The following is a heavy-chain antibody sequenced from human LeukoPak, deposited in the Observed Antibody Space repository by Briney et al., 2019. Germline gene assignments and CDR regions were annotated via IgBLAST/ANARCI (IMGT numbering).Heavy chain of an antibody. CDR1: GFTFDDYA. CDR2: ISWNSGSI. Sequence: GGSLRLSCAASGFTFDDYAMHRVRQAPGKALEWVSGISWNSGSIGYADSVKGRFTISRDNAKNSLYLQMNSLRAEDTALYYCAKDNYYDSSGYTDYWGQGTLVTVSS. V-gene: IGHV3-9*01. J-gene: IGHJ4*02. CDR3: AKDNYYDSSGYTDY. D-gene: IGHD3-22*01.